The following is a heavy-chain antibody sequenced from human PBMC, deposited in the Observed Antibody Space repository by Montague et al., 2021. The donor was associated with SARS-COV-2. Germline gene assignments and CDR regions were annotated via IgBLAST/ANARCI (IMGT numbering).Heavy chain of an antibody. V-gene: IGHV4-59*01. D-gene: IGHD6-19*01. Sequence: SETLSLTCTVSGGSISSYYWSWIRQPPGKGLEWIGHIYYSGSTNYNPSLKSRVTISVDTSKNQFSLKRSSVTAADTAVYYCARGSGWMGNAFDIWGQGTMVTVSS. CDR1: GGSISSYY. CDR2: IYYSGST. J-gene: IGHJ3*02. CDR3: ARGSGWMGNAFDI.